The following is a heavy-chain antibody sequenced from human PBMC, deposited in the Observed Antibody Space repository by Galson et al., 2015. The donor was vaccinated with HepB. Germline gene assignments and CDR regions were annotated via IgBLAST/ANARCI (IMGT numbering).Heavy chain of an antibody. CDR3: ARLGHEGYHYYGMDV. Sequence: SGAEVKKPGESLKISCKASGYSFRNYWIGWVRQMPGKGLECMGITYPGDSETRYSPSFQGQVTLSADKSTNTAYLQWSSLKASDTAMYYCARLGHEGYHYYGMDVWGQGTTVTVSS. CDR1: GYSFRNYW. D-gene: IGHD2-2*01. CDR2: TYPGDSET. J-gene: IGHJ6*02. V-gene: IGHV5-51*01.